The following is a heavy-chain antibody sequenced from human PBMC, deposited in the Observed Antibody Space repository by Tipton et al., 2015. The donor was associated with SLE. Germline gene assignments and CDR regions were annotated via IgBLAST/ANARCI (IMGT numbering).Heavy chain of an antibody. CDR3: AKISFGDSPDD. J-gene: IGHJ4*02. Sequence: SLRLSCAASGFIFTNFAFGWVRQAPGKGLEWVSLTYARDVAYYADSVKGRFTISRDNSKSTLFLQMNSLRPEDTAIYYCAKISFGDSPDDWGGGPLVSVSS. V-gene: IGHV3-23*03. CDR1: GFIFTNFA. D-gene: IGHD2-21*02. CDR2: TYARDVA.